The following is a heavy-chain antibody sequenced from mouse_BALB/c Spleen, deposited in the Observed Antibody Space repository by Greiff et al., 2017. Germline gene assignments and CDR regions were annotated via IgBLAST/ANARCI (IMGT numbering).Heavy chain of an antibody. D-gene: IGHD6-1*01. CDR2: ISYDGSN. V-gene: IGHV3-6*02. CDR1: GYSITGGYY. J-gene: IGHJ1*01. Sequence: DVKLQESGPGLVKPSQSLSLTCSVTGYSITGGYYWNWIRQFPGNKLEWMGYISYDGSNNYNPSLKNRISITRDTSKNQFFLKLNSVTTEDTATYYCARGGVRYFDVWGAGTTVTVSS. CDR3: ARGGVRYFDV.